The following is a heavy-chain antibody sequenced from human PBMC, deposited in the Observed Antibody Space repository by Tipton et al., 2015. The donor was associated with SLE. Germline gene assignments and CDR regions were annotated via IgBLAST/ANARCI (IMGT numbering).Heavy chain of an antibody. J-gene: IGHJ5*02. CDR1: GFTFENYG. Sequence: SLRLSCTASGFTFENYGMHWVRQAPGKGLEWVSGISWNSGTIAYADSVKGRFTISRDNAKNSLYLQMNSLRTEDTALYYCVKAGVTTPGPPGNWFDPWGQGTLVTVSS. V-gene: IGHV3-9*01. CDR3: VKAGVTTPGPPGNWFDP. CDR2: ISWNSGTI. D-gene: IGHD4-17*01.